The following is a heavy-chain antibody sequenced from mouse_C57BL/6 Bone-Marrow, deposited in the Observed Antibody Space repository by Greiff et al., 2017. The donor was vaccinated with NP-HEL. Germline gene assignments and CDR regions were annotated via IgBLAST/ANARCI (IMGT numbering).Heavy chain of an antibody. J-gene: IGHJ4*01. V-gene: IGHV5-15*04. CDR1: GFTFSDYG. CDR2: ISNLAYSI. CDR3: ARRRSPYYAMDY. Sequence: EVQLVESGGGLVQPGGSLKISCAASGFTFSDYGMAWVRQAPRKGLEWVAFISNLAYSIYYADTVTGRFTISRENAKNTQYLEMRSLRTEDTSRYYVARRRSPYYAMDYWGQVTSVTVSS.